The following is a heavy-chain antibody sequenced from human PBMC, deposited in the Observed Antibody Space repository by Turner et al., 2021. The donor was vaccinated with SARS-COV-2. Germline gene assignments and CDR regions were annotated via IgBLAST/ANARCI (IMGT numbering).Heavy chain of an antibody. J-gene: IGHJ4*02. V-gene: IGHV3-21*01. D-gene: IGHD3-22*01. Sequence: EVQLVESGGGLVKPGGSLRLSYAASGFTFSSYSMNWVRQAPGKGLEWVSSISSSSSYIYYADSVKGRFTISRDNAKNSLYLQMNSLRAEDTAVYYCARSPTAPGYYYDSSGYYTPYYFDYWGQGTLVTVSS. CDR1: GFTFSSYS. CDR3: ARSPTAPGYYYDSSGYYTPYYFDY. CDR2: ISSSSSYI.